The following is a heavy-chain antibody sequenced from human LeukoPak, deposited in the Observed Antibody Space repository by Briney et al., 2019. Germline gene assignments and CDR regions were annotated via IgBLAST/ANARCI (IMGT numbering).Heavy chain of an antibody. CDR2: VNWNGGST. J-gene: IGHJ4*02. CDR3: ARSRGYDFWSGYYD. CDR1: GFTFDDYA. V-gene: IGHV3-20*04. D-gene: IGHD3-3*01. Sequence: GGSLRLSCAASGFTFDDYAMSWVRQAPGKGLEWVSGVNWNGGSTGYADSVKGRFTISRDNAKNSLYLQMNSLRAEDTALYYCARSRGYDFWSGYYDWGQGTLVTVSS.